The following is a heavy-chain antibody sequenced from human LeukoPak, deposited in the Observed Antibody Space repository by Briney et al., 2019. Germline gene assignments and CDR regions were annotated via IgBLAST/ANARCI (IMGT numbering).Heavy chain of an antibody. V-gene: IGHV4-59*01. CDR2: IYHSGST. CDR1: GGSISTYY. CDR3: ARGGAARLHFQN. Sequence: PSETLSLTCTVSGGSISTYYWNWIQQPPGKGLEWIGYIYHSGSTNYNPSLQSRVTLSVDTSKNQFSLNLNSVTAADTAVYYCARGGAARLHFQNWGQGTLVTVSS. J-gene: IGHJ1*01. D-gene: IGHD6-6*01.